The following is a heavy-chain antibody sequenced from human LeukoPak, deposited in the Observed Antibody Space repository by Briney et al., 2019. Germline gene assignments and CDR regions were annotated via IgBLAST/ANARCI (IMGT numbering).Heavy chain of an antibody. J-gene: IGHJ4*02. CDR3: ASRKLGNDY. D-gene: IGHD7-27*01. V-gene: IGHV4-59*02. CDR2: IYYSGST. CDR1: GGSVNSYY. Sequence: KASETLPLTCTVSGGSVNSYYLSWIRQPPGKGLEWIGYIYYSGSTNYNPSLKSRVTISVDTSKNQFSLKLSSVTAADTAVYYCASRKLGNDYWGQGTLVTVSS.